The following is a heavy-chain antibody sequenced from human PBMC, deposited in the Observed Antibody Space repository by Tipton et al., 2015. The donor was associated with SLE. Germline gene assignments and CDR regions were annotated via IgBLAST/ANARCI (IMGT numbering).Heavy chain of an antibody. D-gene: IGHD3-10*01. Sequence: QLVQSGAEVKKPGASVKVSCKASGYTFTGYYMHWVRQAPGQGLEWMGWINPNSGGTNYAQKFQGRVTMTRDTSISTAYMELSRRRSDDTAVYYCARARPGAVMVRGVDFDYGGQGTLVTVSS. V-gene: IGHV1-2*02. CDR1: GYTFTGYY. CDR3: ARARPGAVMVRGVDFDY. CDR2: INPNSGGT. J-gene: IGHJ4*02.